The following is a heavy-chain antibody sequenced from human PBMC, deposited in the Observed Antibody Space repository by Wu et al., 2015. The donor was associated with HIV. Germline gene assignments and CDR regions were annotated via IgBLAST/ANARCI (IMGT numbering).Heavy chain of an antibody. J-gene: IGHJ6*03. CDR3: ARVPFPEWLFSDVLVGSQDSNNYMDV. V-gene: IGHV1-18*01. D-gene: IGHD3-3*02. Sequence: QVQLVPSGTEVKKPGASVKISCQASGDTLTTFGINWVRQAPGQGLEWMGWISGYNDNTVYAQKVQGRVTMTTDTSTSTAYMELRSLRPDDTAVYYCARVPFPEWLFSDVLVGSQDSNNYMDVWGKGTTVTVSS. CDR2: ISGYNDNT. CDR1: GDTLTTFG.